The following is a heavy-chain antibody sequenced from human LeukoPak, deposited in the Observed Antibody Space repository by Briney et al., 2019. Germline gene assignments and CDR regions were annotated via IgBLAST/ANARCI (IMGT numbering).Heavy chain of an antibody. CDR3: ASLPYDFWSGSYFDY. D-gene: IGHD3-3*01. CDR1: GGSISSSSYY. CDR2: IYYSGST. V-gene: IGHV4-39*01. J-gene: IGHJ4*02. Sequence: SETLSLTCTVSGGSISSSSYYWGWIRQPPGKGLEWIGSIYYSGSTYYNPSLKSRVTISVDTSKNQFSLKLSSVTAADTAVYYCASLPYDFWSGSYFDYWGQGTLVTVSS.